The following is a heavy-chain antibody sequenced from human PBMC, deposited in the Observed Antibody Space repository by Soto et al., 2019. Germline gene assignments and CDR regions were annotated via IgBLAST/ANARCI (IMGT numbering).Heavy chain of an antibody. Sequence: SETLSLTCTVSGGSISSGGYYWSWIRQHPGKGLEWIGYIYYSGSTYYNPSLKSRVTISVDTSKNQFSLKLSSVTAADTAVYYCARVLYLEWLSYYFDYWGQGTLVTVSS. V-gene: IGHV4-31*03. D-gene: IGHD3-3*01. CDR3: ARVLYLEWLSYYFDY. J-gene: IGHJ4*02. CDR2: IYYSGST. CDR1: GGSISSGGYY.